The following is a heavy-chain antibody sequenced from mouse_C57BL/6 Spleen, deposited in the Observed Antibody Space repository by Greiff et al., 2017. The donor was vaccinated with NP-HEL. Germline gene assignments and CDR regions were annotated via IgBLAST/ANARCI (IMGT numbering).Heavy chain of an antibody. CDR2: INPSDTYT. D-gene: IGHD2-12*01. Sequence: QVQLQQPGAELVMPGASVKLSCKASGYTFTSYWMHWVKQRPGQGLEWIGKINPSDTYTNYNQKFKGKSTLTVDTSSSTAYMQLSSLKSEDSAVYYCARELLSYAMDYWGQGTSVTVSS. V-gene: IGHV1-69*01. CDR3: ARELLSYAMDY. CDR1: GYTFTSYW. J-gene: IGHJ4*01.